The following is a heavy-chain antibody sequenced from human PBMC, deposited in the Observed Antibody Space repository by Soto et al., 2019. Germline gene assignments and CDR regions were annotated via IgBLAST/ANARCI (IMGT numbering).Heavy chain of an antibody. D-gene: IGHD6-25*01. CDR1: GFTFSSYG. CDR2: ISYDGSNK. V-gene: IGHV3-30*18. J-gene: IGHJ4*02. CDR3: AKDLFPGAAAGSDY. Sequence: QVQLVESGGGVVQPGRSLRLSCAASGFTFSSYGMHWVRQAPGKGLEWVAVISYDGSNKYYADSVKGRFTISRDNSKNTLYLQMNSLRAEDTAVYYCAKDLFPGAAAGSDYWGQGTLVTVSS.